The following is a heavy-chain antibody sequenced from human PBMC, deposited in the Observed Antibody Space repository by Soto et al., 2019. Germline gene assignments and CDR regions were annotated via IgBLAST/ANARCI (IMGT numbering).Heavy chain of an antibody. Sequence: SETLSLTCAVYGGSFSGYYWSWIRQPPGKGPEWIGEINHSGSTNYNPSLKSRVTISVDTSKNQFSLKLSSVTAADTAVYYCARSHPYYDFWSGYVRSGMDVWGQGTTVTVS. CDR2: INHSGST. CDR1: GGSFSGYY. D-gene: IGHD3-3*01. J-gene: IGHJ6*02. CDR3: ARSHPYYDFWSGYVRSGMDV. V-gene: IGHV4-34*01.